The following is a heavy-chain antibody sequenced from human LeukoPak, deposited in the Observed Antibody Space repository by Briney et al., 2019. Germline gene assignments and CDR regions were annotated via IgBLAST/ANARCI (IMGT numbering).Heavy chain of an antibody. Sequence: GGSLRLSCTASGFTFGDYAMSWFRQAPGKGLEWVGFIRSKAYGGTTEYAASVKGRFTISRDDSKSIAYLQMNSLKTQDTAVYYCTRADYGAKLLAYYFDYWGQGTPVTVSS. V-gene: IGHV3-49*03. D-gene: IGHD4-17*01. CDR1: GFTFGDYA. CDR3: TRADYGAKLLAYYFDY. CDR2: IRSKAYGGTT. J-gene: IGHJ4*02.